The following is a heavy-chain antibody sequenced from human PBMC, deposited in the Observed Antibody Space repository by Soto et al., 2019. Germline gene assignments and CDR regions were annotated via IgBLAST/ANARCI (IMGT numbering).Heavy chain of an antibody. V-gene: IGHV3-7*01. CDR3: ARVDYSWSERAPFYY. CDR2: IKQDRSDK. CDR1: GLTFNNYW. J-gene: IGHJ4*02. D-gene: IGHD2-8*01. Sequence: EVQLVESGGGLVQPGGSLRLYCAASGLTFNNYWMNWVRQAPGKGLEWVANIKQDRSDKHYVDSVKGRFTISTDNADNSLYLQMNSLRAQDTAVYYCARVDYSWSERAPFYYWGEGTLVSVSS.